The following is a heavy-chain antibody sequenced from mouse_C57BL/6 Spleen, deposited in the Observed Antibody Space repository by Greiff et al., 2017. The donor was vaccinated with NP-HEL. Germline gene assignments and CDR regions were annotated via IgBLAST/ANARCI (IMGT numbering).Heavy chain of an antibody. D-gene: IGHD2-4*01. CDR3: ARSGDYDEFAY. CDR2: IRNKANGYTT. J-gene: IGHJ3*01. V-gene: IGHV7-3*01. CDR1: GFTFTDYY. Sequence: EVKLMESGGGLVQPGGSLSLSCAASGFTFTDYYMSWVRQPPGKALEWLGFIRNKANGYTTEYSASVKGRFTISRDNSQSILYLQMNALRAEDSATYYCARSGDYDEFAYWGQGTLVTVSA.